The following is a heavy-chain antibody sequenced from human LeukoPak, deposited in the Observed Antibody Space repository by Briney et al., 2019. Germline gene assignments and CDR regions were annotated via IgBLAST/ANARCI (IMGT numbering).Heavy chain of an antibody. CDR2: INPYSGAI. CDR3: ARDPKSQLLLDY. J-gene: IGHJ4*02. V-gene: IGHV1-2*02. Sequence: GASVKVSSKSSGFTFTDEYIHWVRQAPGQGLEWMGWINPYSGAINYAQKFQGRVTLTRDTSISTAYMELSRLTSGDTAVYYCARDPKSQLLLDYWGQGTLVTVSS. CDR1: GFTFTDEY. D-gene: IGHD2-2*01.